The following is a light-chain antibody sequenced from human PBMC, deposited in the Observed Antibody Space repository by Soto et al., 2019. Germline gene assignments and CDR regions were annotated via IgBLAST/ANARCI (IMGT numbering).Light chain of an antibody. CDR1: SSDVGGYNY. V-gene: IGLV2-14*01. CDR3: SSYTSSSPVV. CDR2: DVS. J-gene: IGLJ2*01. Sequence: QSALTQPASVSGSPGQSITISCTGTSSDVGGYNYVSWYQQHPGKAPKLMIYDVSNRPSGVSNRFSGSKSGNTASLTIAGLQAEDEADYYFSSYTSSSPVVFGGGTQLTVL.